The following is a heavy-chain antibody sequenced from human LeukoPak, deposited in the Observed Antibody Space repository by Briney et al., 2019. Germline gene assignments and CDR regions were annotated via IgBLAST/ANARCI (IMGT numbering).Heavy chain of an antibody. J-gene: IGHJ6*03. CDR1: GGSISRYY. V-gene: IGHV4-4*07. D-gene: IGHD5-12*01. CDR2: IYTSGST. Sequence: SETLSLTCPVAGGSISRYYWSWIRQPARKGLEWIGRIYTSGSTNYNPSLKSRVTMSVDTSKNQFSLKLSSVTAADTAVYYCARVHGGYGSYYYYYYMDVWGKGTTVTVSS. CDR3: ARVHGGYGSYYYYYYMDV.